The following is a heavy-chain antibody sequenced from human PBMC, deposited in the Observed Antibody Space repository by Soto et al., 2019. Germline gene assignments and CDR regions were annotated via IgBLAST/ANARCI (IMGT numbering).Heavy chain of an antibody. Sequence: GSLRLSCAASGFTVSSSYAMSWVRQAPGKGLEWVSAISGSGGSTYYADSVKGRFTISRDNSKNTLYLQMNSLRAEDTAVYYCAKELIVVVPAAPYYYYGMDVWGQGTTVTVSS. CDR1: GFTVSSSYA. J-gene: IGHJ6*02. CDR3: AKELIVVVPAAPYYYYGMDV. D-gene: IGHD2-2*01. CDR2: ISGSGGST. V-gene: IGHV3-23*01.